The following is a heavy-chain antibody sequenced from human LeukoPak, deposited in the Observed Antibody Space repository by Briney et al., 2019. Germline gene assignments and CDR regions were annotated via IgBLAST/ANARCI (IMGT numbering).Heavy chain of an antibody. J-gene: IGHJ6*03. V-gene: IGHV3-30*04. Sequence: PGGSLRLSCAASGFTFSSYAMHWVRQAPGKGLEWVAVISYDGSNKYCADSVKGRFTISRDNSRNTLYLQMNSLRGEDAAVYSCARGGIPTGPYYYFYYMDVWGKGTAVTVSS. CDR2: ISYDGSNK. CDR3: ARGGIPTGPYYYFYYMDV. CDR1: GFTFSSYA. D-gene: IGHD3-10*01.